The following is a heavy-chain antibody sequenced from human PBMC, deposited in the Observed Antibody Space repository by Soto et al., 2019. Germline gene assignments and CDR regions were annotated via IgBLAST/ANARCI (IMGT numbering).Heavy chain of an antibody. D-gene: IGHD6-19*01. CDR3: GKERRGSGWSVCNF. J-gene: IGHJ4*02. CDR1: GFPFSHYA. Sequence: LRLSCTASGFPFSHYAMNWVRQGPGTRLEWVADISGSGDSARYADSVRGRFTISRDNSRDTLYLQMNSLRVDDTAVYYCGKERRGSGWSVCNFWGQGALVTVSS. CDR2: ISGSGDSA. V-gene: IGHV3-23*01.